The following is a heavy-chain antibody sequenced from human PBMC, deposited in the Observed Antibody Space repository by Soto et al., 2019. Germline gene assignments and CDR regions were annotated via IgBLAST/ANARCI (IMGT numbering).Heavy chain of an antibody. J-gene: IGHJ2*01. CDR3: ASRRDGYTTYWYFDL. CDR2: IYHRGST. CDR1: GGSISSGGYS. V-gene: IGHV4-30-2*01. D-gene: IGHD5-12*01. Sequence: QLQLQESGSGLVKPSQTLSLTCAVSGGSISSGGYSWSWIRQPPGKALEWIGYIYHRGSTYYNPSLKSRVTISVDRSKNQFSLKLSSVTAADTAVYYCASRRDGYTTYWYFDLWGRGTLVTVSS.